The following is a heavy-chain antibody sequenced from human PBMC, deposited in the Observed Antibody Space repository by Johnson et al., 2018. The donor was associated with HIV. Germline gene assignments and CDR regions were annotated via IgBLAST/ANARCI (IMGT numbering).Heavy chain of an antibody. CDR1: GFTFSSYT. V-gene: IGHV3-30*04. Sequence: QVQLVESGGGVVQPGRSLRLSCAASGFTFSSYTLHWVRQAPGKGLKWVAVISDDGSITQYADSVKGRFTISRDNSKNTLYLQMNSLRAEDTAVYYCAKGSWALWSPWGQGTMVTVSS. J-gene: IGHJ3*01. CDR2: ISDDGSIT. CDR3: AKGSWALWSP. D-gene: IGHD1-26*01.